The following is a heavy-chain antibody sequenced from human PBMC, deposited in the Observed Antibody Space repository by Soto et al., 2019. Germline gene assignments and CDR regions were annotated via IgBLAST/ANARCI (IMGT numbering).Heavy chain of an antibody. CDR3: AAGYSTGLDAFDI. J-gene: IGHJ3*02. CDR1: GYNFANFW. V-gene: IGHV5-51*01. CDR2: IFPGDSDT. Sequence: EVQLLQSGAEAKKPGESLRISCKGSGYNFANFWIGWVRQMPGKGLEWMGMIFPGDSDTKNSPSLEGQITMSVDKSDSSAYLQWRSLKASDTAIYYCAAGYSTGLDAFDIWGQGTMVTVSS. D-gene: IGHD2-8*02.